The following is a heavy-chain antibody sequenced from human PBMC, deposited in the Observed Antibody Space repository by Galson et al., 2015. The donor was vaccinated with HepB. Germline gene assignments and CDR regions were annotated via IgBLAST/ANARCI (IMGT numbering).Heavy chain of an antibody. CDR3: AKDLGGYISGWYFFH. Sequence: SLRLSCAASGFSFSSYAMSWVRQAPGKGLEWVSAISGRGGSTYYADSVKGRFTISRDNSKNTPYLQMNSLRAEDTAVYYCAKDLGGYISGWYFFHWGQGTLVTVSS. CDR2: ISGRGGST. D-gene: IGHD6-19*01. V-gene: IGHV3-23*01. J-gene: IGHJ4*02. CDR1: GFSFSSYA.